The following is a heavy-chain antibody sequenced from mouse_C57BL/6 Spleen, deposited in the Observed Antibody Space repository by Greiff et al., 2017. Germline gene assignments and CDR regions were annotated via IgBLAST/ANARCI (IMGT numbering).Heavy chain of an antibody. Sequence: VQLQQPGAELVKPGASVKLSCKASGYTFTSYWMHWVKQRPGQGLEWIGMIHPNSGSTNYNEKFKSKATLTVDKSSSTAYMQLSSLTSEDAAVYYCAREGLTGTGYWGQGTTLTVSS. CDR1: GYTFTSYW. V-gene: IGHV1-64*01. D-gene: IGHD4-1*01. J-gene: IGHJ2*01. CDR2: IHPNSGST. CDR3: AREGLTGTGY.